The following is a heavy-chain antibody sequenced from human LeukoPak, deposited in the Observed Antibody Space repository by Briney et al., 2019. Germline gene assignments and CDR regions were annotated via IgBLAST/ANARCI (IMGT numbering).Heavy chain of an antibody. CDR2: IDPSDSYT. Sequence: HGEPLKISCKGSGYSFTSYWITWVGQMPGKGLEWMGRIDPSDSYTNYSPSFQGHVTISADKSISTAYLQWSSLQASDTAMYYCARTMVDRQLAFDIWGQGTMFTVSS. CDR1: GYSFTSYW. V-gene: IGHV5-10-1*01. CDR3: ARTMVDRQLAFDI. D-gene: IGHD4/OR15-4a*01. J-gene: IGHJ3*02.